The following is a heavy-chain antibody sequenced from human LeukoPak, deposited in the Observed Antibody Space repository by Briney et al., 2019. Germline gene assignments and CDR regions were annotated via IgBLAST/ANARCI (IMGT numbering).Heavy chain of an antibody. CDR3: AKDSLADIDY. D-gene: IGHD3-16*01. J-gene: IGHJ4*02. Sequence: GGSLRLSCAASGFIFSTYGMYWVRQAPGKGLEWVAFTRHDGSIKNYADSVKGRSTISRDNSKNTLYLQMNSLRAEDTAVYYCAKDSLADIDYWGQGTLVTVSS. V-gene: IGHV3-30*02. CDR1: GFIFSTYG. CDR2: TRHDGSIK.